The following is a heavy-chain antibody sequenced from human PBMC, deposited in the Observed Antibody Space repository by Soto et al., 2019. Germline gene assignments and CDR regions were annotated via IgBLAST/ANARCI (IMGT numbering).Heavy chain of an antibody. CDR1: GDTFSSYI. V-gene: IGHV1-69*08. Sequence: QVQLVQSGAEVKKPGSSVKVSCRSSGDTFSSYIVNWLRQAPGRGLGWGGRSIPVLGTTDYAQSFRGRVTITADRSTNTVYMELSSLRSQDTAVYYCARRRYCGYDCYQKHYYGMDVWGQGTTVTVAS. D-gene: IGHD2-21*02. CDR2: SIPVLGTT. CDR3: ARRRYCGYDCYQKHYYGMDV. J-gene: IGHJ6*02.